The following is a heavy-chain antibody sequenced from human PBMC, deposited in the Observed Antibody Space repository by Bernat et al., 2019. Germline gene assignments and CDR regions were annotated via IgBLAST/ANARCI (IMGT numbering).Heavy chain of an antibody. V-gene: IGHV3-48*03. Sequence: VQLVESGGGVVQPGRSLRLSCAASGFTFSSYEMNWVRQAPGKGLEWVSYITSSGSTVYYADSVKGRFTISRDNAKNSLYLQMNSLRAEDTAVYYCARDVGDGHNHWVGYFDHWGQGTLVTVSS. CDR3: ARDVGDGHNHWVGYFDH. CDR2: ITSSGSTV. J-gene: IGHJ4*02. CDR1: GFTFSSYE. D-gene: IGHD5-24*01.